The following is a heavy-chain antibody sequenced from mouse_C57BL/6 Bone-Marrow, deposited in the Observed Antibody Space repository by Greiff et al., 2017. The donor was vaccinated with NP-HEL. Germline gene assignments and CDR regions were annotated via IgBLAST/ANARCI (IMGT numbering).Heavy chain of an antibody. Sequence: EVKVVESGGGLVQPKGSLKLSCAASGFSFNTYAMNWVRQAPGKGLEWVARIRSKSNNYATYYADSVKDRFTISRDDSESMLYLQMNNLKTEDTAMYYCVKERKNWEDWFAYWGQGTLVTVSA. CDR1: GFSFNTYA. J-gene: IGHJ3*01. CDR2: IRSKSNNYAT. V-gene: IGHV10-1*01. CDR3: VKERKNWEDWFAY. D-gene: IGHD4-1*01.